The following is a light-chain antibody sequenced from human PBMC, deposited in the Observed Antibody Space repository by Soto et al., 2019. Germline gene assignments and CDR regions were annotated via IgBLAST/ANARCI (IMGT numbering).Light chain of an antibody. CDR2: GAS. CDR1: QSVSSN. V-gene: IGKV3-15*01. CDR3: QQYNNWPVT. Sequence: EIVMTQSPATLSVSPGERATLSCRASQSVSSNLAWYQQKAGQAPRLLIYGASARATGIPGRFSGSGSGTEFTLTISRLQSEDFVVYYCQQYNNWPVTFGQGTKVEIK. J-gene: IGKJ1*01.